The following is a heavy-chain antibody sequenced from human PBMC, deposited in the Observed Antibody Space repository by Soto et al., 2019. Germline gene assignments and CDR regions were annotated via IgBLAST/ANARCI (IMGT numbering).Heavy chain of an antibody. CDR3: ARTDCSTSSCYFPYSPDV. D-gene: IGHD2-2*01. V-gene: IGHV1-18*04. Sequence: ASVKVSCKASGYTFTSFTITWMRQAPGQGLEWMGWVSTRNGKTHYAQKVQGRVTMTTDTSTSTAYMELRSLRSDDTAVYYCARTDCSTSSCYFPYSPDVWGHLTAFTVSS. CDR2: VSTRNGKT. CDR1: GYTFTSFT. J-gene: IGHJ6*02.